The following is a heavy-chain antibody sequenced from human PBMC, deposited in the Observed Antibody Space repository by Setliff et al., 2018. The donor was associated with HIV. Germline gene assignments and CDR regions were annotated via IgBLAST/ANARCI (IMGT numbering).Heavy chain of an antibody. CDR2: IKGDGSET. V-gene: IGHV3-7*01. J-gene: IGHJ4*02. CDR1: GFALTDFE. CDR3: ARPFDQ. Sequence: ETLSLSCAASGFALTDFEVSWVRQAPGKRPEWVANIKGDGSETYYVDSVKGRFTISRDNAKNSLYLQMDSLRVEDTAVYYCARPFDQWGQGALVTVSS.